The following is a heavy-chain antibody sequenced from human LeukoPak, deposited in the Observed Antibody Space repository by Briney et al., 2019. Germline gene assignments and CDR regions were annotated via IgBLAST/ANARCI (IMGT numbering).Heavy chain of an antibody. CDR2: ISYDGSNK. J-gene: IGHJ4*02. CDR1: GVTFSSNN. V-gene: IGHV3-30-3*01. Sequence: QPGRSPRLSCAASGVTFSSNNMHWVRQAPGKGLEWVGFISYDGSNKYYADSVKGRFTISRDNSKNTLYLQLNSLRAEDTAVYYCATYTTSWSNFDHWGQGTLVTVSS. D-gene: IGHD6-13*01. CDR3: ATYTTSWSNFDH.